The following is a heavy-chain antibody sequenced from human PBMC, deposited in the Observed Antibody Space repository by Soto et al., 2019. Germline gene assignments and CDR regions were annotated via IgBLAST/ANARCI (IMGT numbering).Heavy chain of an antibody. CDR2: IYWNDDK. CDR1: GFSLSTSGVG. J-gene: IGHJ5*02. CDR3: AHATYYYDSSGYYTSPS. V-gene: IGHV2-5*01. D-gene: IGHD3-22*01. Sequence: VSGPTLVNPTQTLTLTCTFSGFSLSTSGVGVGWIRQPPGKALEWLALIYWNDDKRYSPSLKSRLTITKDTSKNQVVLTMTNMDPVDTATYYCAHATYYYDSSGYYTSPSWGQGTLVTVSS.